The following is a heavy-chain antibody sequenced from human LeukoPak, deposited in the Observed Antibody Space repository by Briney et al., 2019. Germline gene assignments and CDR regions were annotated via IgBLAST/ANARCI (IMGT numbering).Heavy chain of an antibody. CDR1: GCTFTSYD. CDR2: MNPNSGNT. V-gene: IGHV1-8*01. D-gene: IGHD5-18*01. Sequence: SVKVSCKATGCTFTSYDINWVRQATGQGLEWMGRMNPNSGNTGYAQKFQGRVTMTRNTSISTAYMELSSLRSQHTAVYYCARGDTAMVTTRTGGIHLGARGPTDTVSS. CDR3: ARGDTAMVTTRTGGIHL. J-gene: IGHJ6*02.